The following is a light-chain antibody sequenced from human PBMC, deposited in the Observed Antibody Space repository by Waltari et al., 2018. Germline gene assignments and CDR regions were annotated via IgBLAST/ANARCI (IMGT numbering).Light chain of an antibody. CDR1: QSISSL. CDR2: AAS. Sequence: DIQMTQSPSSLSASVGDRVTLTCRASQSISSLLNWYQQKPGKAPKVLIPAASNLEGGVPSRFSGSGSGTDFTLTISSLQPEDFATYYCQHSSTIPITFGGGTKVDIK. V-gene: IGKV1-39*01. J-gene: IGKJ4*01. CDR3: QHSSTIPIT.